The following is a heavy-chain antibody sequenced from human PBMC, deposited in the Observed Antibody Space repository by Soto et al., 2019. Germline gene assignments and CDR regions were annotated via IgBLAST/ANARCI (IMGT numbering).Heavy chain of an antibody. CDR3: ARGSLRLCFGESSWGGMDV. CDR2: INPNSGGT. CDR1: GYTFTGYY. V-gene: IGHV1-2*02. J-gene: IGHJ6*02. D-gene: IGHD3-10*01. Sequence: ASVEVSCRASGYTFTGYYMHWVRQAPGQGLEWMGWINPNSGGTNYAQKFQGRVTMTRDTSISTAYMELSRLRSDDTAVYYCARGSLRLCFGESSWGGMDVWGQGTTVTVSS.